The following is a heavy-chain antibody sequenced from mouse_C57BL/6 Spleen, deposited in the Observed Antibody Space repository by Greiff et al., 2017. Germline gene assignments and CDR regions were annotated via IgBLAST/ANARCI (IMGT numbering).Heavy chain of an antibody. CDR2: ISSGGSYT. CDR3: ARQPSITTVVATDY. D-gene: IGHD1-1*01. CDR1: GFTFSSYG. V-gene: IGHV5-6*02. J-gene: IGHJ2*01. Sequence: DVMLVESGGDLVKPGGSLKLSCAASGFTFSSYGMSCVRQTPDKRLEWVATISSGGSYTYYPDSVKGRFTISRDNAKNTLYLQMSSLKSEDTAMYYCARQPSITTVVATDYWGQGTTLTVSS.